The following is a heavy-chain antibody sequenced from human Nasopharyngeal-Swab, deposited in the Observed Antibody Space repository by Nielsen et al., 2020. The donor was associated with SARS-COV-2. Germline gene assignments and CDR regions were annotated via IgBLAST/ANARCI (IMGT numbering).Heavy chain of an antibody. V-gene: IGHV1-18*01. CDR2: INPNSGGT. J-gene: IGHJ6*03. Sequence: WVRQAPGQGLEWMGRINPNSGGTNYAQKLQGRVTMTTDTSTSTAYMELRSLRSDDTAVYYCASCSSTSCPPKYYYMDVWGKGTTVIVSS. CDR3: ASCSSTSCPPKYYYMDV. D-gene: IGHD2-2*01.